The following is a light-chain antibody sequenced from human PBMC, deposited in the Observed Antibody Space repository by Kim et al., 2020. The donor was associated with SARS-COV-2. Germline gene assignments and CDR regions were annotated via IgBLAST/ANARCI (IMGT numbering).Light chain of an antibody. Sequence: GQSITISCPGTSSAVGSYNLVSWYQQHPGKAPKLMIYEVNKWPSGVPNRFSGSRSGNSASLTISGLQAEDEADYYCSSYAGSSTLVFGGGTQLSVL. CDR3: SSYAGSSTLV. V-gene: IGLV2-23*02. J-gene: IGLJ2*01. CDR1: SSAVGSYNL. CDR2: EVN.